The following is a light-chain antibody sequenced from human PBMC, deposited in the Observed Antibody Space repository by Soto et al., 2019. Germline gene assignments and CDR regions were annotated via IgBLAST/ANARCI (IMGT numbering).Light chain of an antibody. V-gene: IGLV6-57*01. CDR3: QSKKV. CDR1: SVSIASNY. J-gene: IGLJ3*02. CDR2: EDN. Sequence: NFMLTQPHSVSESPGKTVTISCTRRSVSIASNYVQWYQQRPGSSPTTVIYEDNQRPSGVPDRFSGSIDSSSNSASLTIPGLKTEDVADYYCQSKKVFGGGTKLTVL.